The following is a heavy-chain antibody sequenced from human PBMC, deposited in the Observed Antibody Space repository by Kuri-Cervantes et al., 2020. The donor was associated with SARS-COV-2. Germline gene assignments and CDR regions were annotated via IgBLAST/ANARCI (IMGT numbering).Heavy chain of an antibody. J-gene: IGHJ6*03. CDR1: GGSLSGYY. D-gene: IGHD3-10*01. CDR3: ARDPSDYGSGSNYYMDV. CDR2: IYYSGST. Sequence: SETLSLTCAVYGGSLSGYYWSWIRQPPGKGLEWIGYIYYSGSTNYNPSLKSRVTISVDTSKNQFSLKLSSVTAADTAVYYCARDPSDYGSGSNYYMDVWGKGTTVTVSS. V-gene: IGHV4-59*01.